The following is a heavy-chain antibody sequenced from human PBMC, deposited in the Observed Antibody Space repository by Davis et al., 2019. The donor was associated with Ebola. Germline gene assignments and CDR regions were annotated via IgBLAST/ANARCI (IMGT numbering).Heavy chain of an antibody. CDR3: ARGGSASTVPFYYYYGMDV. V-gene: IGHV1-69*05. Sequence: AASVKVSCKASGGTFSSYAISWVRQAPGQGLEWMGGIIPIFGTANYAQKFQGRVTMTRNTSISTAYMELSSLRSEDTAVYYCARGGSASTVPFYYYYGMDVWGQGTTVTVSS. J-gene: IGHJ6*02. CDR2: IIPIFGTA. CDR1: GGTFSSYA. D-gene: IGHD3-10*01.